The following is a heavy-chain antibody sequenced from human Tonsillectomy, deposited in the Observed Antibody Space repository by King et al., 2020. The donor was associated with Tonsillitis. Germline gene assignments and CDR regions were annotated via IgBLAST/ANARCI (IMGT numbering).Heavy chain of an antibody. Sequence: VQLVESGGGLSQPGGSLRLSCVGSGFTFTGNWVNWVRLAPGKGLERVANMNQDGSEKAYVDSVKGRFTISRDDAKNTVFLQMNNMGGEDTARYYCAGGGGWLIDYWGRGTLVTVSS. D-gene: IGHD6-19*01. CDR2: MNQDGSEK. CDR3: AGGGGWLIDY. J-gene: IGHJ4*02. CDR1: GFTFTGNW. V-gene: IGHV3-7*03.